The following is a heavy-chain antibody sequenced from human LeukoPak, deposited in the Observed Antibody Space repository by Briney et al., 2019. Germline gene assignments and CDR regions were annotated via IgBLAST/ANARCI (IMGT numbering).Heavy chain of an antibody. V-gene: IGHV3-30-3*01. CDR3: ARGPCPSSTSCYGAEYFQH. D-gene: IGHD2-2*01. Sequence: GGSQRLSCAASGFTFSSYAMHWVRQAPGKGLEWVAVISYGGSNKYYADSVKGRFTISRDNSKNTLYLQMNSLRAEDTAVYYCARGPCPSSTSCYGAEYFQHWGQGTLVTVSS. CDR1: GFTFSSYA. CDR2: ISYGGSNK. J-gene: IGHJ1*01.